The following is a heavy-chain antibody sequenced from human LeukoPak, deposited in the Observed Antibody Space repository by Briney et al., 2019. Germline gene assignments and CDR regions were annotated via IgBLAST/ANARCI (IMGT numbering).Heavy chain of an antibody. CDR1: GGSISIYY. CDR3: ARVQAYGGKGYFDY. CDR2: IYYSGST. D-gene: IGHD1-1*01. V-gene: IGHV4-59*01. J-gene: IGHJ4*02. Sequence: PSETLSLTCTVSGGSISIYYWSWIRRPPGKGLEWIGYIYYSGSTNYNPSLKSRVTISVDTSKNQFSLKLSSVTAADTAVYYCARVQAYGGKGYFDYWGQGTLVTVSS.